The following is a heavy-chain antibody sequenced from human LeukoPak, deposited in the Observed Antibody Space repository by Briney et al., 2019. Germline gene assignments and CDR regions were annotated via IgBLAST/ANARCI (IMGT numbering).Heavy chain of an antibody. CDR3: ARALAAAGRYYFDY. D-gene: IGHD6-13*01. V-gene: IGHV4-4*07. CDR2: IYTSGST. J-gene: IGHJ4*02. CDR1: SGSISSYF. Sequence: SETLSLTCTVSSGSISSYFWSWIRQPAGKGLEWIGRIYTSGSTNYNPSLKSRVTMSVDTSKNQFSLKLSSVTAADTAVYYCARALAAAGRYYFDYWGQGTLVTVSS.